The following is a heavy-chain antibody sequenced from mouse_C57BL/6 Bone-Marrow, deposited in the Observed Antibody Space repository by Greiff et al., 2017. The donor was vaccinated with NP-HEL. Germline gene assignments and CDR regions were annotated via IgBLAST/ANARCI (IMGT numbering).Heavy chain of an antibody. CDR1: GYSFTDYN. D-gene: IGHD1-1*01. CDR2: INPNYGTT. J-gene: IGHJ1*03. Sequence: VQLQQSGPELVKPGASVTISCKASGYSFTDYNMNWVKQSNGKSLEWIGVINPNYGTTSYNQKFKGKATLTVDQSSSTAYMQLNSLTSEDSAVYYCASHITTVVARDWYFDVWGTGTTVTVSS. CDR3: ASHITTVVARDWYFDV. V-gene: IGHV1-39*01.